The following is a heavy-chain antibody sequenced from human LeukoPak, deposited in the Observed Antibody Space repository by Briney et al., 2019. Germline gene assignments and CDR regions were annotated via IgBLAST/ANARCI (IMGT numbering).Heavy chain of an antibody. CDR3: ASADSSPADY. Sequence: PGGSLRLSCAASGFTFRSYWMSWVRQAPGKGLEWVANIKQDGSEKYYVDSVKGRFTISRDNAKNSLYLQMNSLRAEDTAVYYCASADSSPADYWGQGTLVTVSS. D-gene: IGHD6-13*01. CDR1: GFTFRSYW. J-gene: IGHJ4*02. CDR2: IKQDGSEK. V-gene: IGHV3-7*01.